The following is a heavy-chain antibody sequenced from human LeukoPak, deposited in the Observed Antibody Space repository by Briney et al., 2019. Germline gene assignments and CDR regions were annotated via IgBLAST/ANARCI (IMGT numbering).Heavy chain of an antibody. CDR1: GGSISSGGYY. CDR3: ARDRNPDAFDI. D-gene: IGHD1-14*01. Sequence: SQTLSLTCTVSGGSISSGGYYWSWIRQPPGKGLEWIGYVYHSGSTYYNPSLKSRVTISVDRSKNQFSLKLSSVTAADTAVYYCARDRNPDAFDIWGQGTMVTVSS. V-gene: IGHV4-30-2*01. J-gene: IGHJ3*02. CDR2: VYHSGST.